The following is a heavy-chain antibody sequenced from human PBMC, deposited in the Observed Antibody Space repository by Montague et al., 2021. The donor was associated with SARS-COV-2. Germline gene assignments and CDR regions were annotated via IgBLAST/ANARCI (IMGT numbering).Heavy chain of an antibody. J-gene: IGHJ4*02. CDR2: INHSGTT. D-gene: IGHD4-23*01. CDR1: GGSCSGYY. V-gene: IGHV4-34*01. Sequence: SETLSLTCAVYGGSCSGYYWTWIRQSPGKGLEWIAEINHSGTTNYNFNPSLRSRVTISVDTSKSQFSLKLSSVIAADTGVYYCARWDPQTLTLIGLRGKSASDYWGQGTLVTVSS. CDR3: ARWDPQTLTLIGLRGKSASDY.